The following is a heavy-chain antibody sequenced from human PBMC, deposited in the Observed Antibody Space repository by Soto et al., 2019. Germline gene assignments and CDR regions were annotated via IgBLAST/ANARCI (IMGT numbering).Heavy chain of an antibody. J-gene: IGHJ4*02. CDR1: GFTFSASA. Sequence: EVQLVESGGGLVQPGGSLKLSCAASGFTFSASAMHWVRQASGKGLEWVGRVRSKANNYATAYGASVEGRFTISRDXXKXTXXLQMHSLRTEDTAVYFCTRQGGYCGGGSCYAFNDYWGQGTLVTVSS. V-gene: IGHV3-73*01. D-gene: IGHD2-15*01. CDR3: TRQGGYCGGGSCYAFNDY. CDR2: VRSKANNYAT.